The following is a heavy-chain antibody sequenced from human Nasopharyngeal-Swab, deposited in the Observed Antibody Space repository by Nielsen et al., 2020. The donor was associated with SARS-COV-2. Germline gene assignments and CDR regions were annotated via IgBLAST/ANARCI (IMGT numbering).Heavy chain of an antibody. Sequence: GGSLRLSCAASGFTVSSHYISWVRQAPGKGLEWVSVIYSGGSTYYADSVKGRFTISRDNSKNTLYLQMNSLRAEDTAVYYCARAVIPIANFDYWGQGTLVTVSS. CDR1: GFTVSSHY. CDR3: ARAVIPIANFDY. CDR2: IYSGGST. J-gene: IGHJ4*02. V-gene: IGHV3-53*01. D-gene: IGHD3-16*02.